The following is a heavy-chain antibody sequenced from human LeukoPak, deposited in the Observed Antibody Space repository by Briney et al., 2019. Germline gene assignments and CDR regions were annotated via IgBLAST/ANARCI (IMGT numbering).Heavy chain of an antibody. CDR1: GYSFSNYG. D-gene: IGHD2-2*02. J-gene: IGHJ4*02. CDR2: ISAYNGNT. CDR3: ARWGYKGLDY. V-gene: IGHV1-18*01. Sequence: ASVKVSCKTSGYSFSNYGITWVRQAPGQGLEWMGWISAYNGNTNYAQKLQGRVTMTTDTSTSTAYMELRSLRSDDTAVYYCARWGYKGLDYWGQGTLVTVSS.